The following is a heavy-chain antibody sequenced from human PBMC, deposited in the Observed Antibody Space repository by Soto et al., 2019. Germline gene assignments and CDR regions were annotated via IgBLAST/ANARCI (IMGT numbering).Heavy chain of an antibody. D-gene: IGHD3-16*01. CDR1: GFTFSSYA. Sequence: PGGSLRLSCAASGFTFSSYAMSWVRQAPGKGLEWVSAISGSGGSTYYADSVKGRFTISRDNSKNTLYLQMNSLRAEDTAVYYCATTRRYVCSTSYYYYYGMDVWGQGTTVTVSS. CDR2: ISGSGGST. CDR3: ATTRRYVCSTSYYYYYGMDV. J-gene: IGHJ6*02. V-gene: IGHV3-23*01.